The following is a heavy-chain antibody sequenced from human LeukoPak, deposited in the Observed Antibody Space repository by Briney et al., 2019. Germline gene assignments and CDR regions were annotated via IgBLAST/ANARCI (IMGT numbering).Heavy chain of an antibody. V-gene: IGHV4-34*01. CDR1: GGSSSGYY. J-gene: IGHJ4*02. CDR3: ARGGGVVVVPTILFDY. Sequence: PSETLSLTCAVYGGSSSGYYWSWIRQPPGKGLEWIGEINHSGSTNYNPSLKSRVTISVDTSKNQFSLKLSSVTAADTAVYYCARGGGVVVVPTILFDYWGQGTLVTVSS. D-gene: IGHD2-15*01. CDR2: INHSGST.